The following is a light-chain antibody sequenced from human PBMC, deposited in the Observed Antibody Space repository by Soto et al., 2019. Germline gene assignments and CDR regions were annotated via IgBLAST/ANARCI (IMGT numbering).Light chain of an antibody. J-gene: IGLJ2*01. CDR1: SSDVGRHNY. CDR3: SSYTGSTFVL. CDR2: DVN. Sequence: QSALTQPASVSGSLGQSLTISCTGTSSDVGRHNYVSWYQQHPGKAPKLMIYDVNNRPSGVSNRFSGSKSGNTASLTISGLQAEDEADYYCSSYTGSTFVLFGGGTKLTVL. V-gene: IGLV2-14*01.